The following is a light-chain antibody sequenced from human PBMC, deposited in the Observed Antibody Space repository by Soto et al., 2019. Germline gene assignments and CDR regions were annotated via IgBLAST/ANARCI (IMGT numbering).Light chain of an antibody. CDR1: QSISSY. Sequence: DIQMTQSPSSLSASVGDRVTITCRASQSISSYLNWYQQKPGKAPKLLIYAASSLQSGVPSRFSGSGSGTDFTLTISSLQPXXXXXXXXXXXYSTPPTFGGGTKVEIK. CDR3: XXXYSTPPT. J-gene: IGKJ4*01. V-gene: IGKV1-39*01. CDR2: AAS.